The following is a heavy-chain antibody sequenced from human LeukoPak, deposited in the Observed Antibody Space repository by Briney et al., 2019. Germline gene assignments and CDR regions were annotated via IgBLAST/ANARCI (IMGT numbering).Heavy chain of an antibody. CDR2: IKEDGSEK. Sequence: GGSLRLSCGASGFTFSTSWMAWVRQAPGRGLEWVANIKEDGSEKYYVDSVKGRFTISRDNAKNSLYLQMNSLRAEDTAVYYCARPLYSSGWYEGAPFDPWGQGTLVTVSS. J-gene: IGHJ5*02. CDR1: GFTFSTSW. V-gene: IGHV3-7*01. CDR3: ARPLYSSGWYEGAPFDP. D-gene: IGHD6-19*01.